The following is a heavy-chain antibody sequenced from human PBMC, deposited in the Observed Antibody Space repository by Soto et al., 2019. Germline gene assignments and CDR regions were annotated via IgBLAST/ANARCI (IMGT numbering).Heavy chain of an antibody. CDR3: ARDPGYSTTWHQAFDI. J-gene: IGHJ3*02. D-gene: IGHD6-13*01. CDR2: ISTYNGNT. V-gene: IGHV1-18*01. CDR1: GYTFTSYG. Sequence: QVQLVQSGAGVKKPGASVKVSCKASGYTFTSYGISWVRQAPGQGPEWMGRISTYNGNTNYVQKLQGRVTMTTDTSTNTAYMELRSLRYDDTAVYYCARDPGYSTTWHQAFDIWGQGTMVTVSS.